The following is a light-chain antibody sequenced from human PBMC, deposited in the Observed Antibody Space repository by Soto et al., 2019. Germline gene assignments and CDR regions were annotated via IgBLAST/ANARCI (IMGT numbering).Light chain of an antibody. CDR3: LQYNNWVPT. J-gene: IGKJ1*01. CDR2: GAS. V-gene: IGKV3-15*01. Sequence: EIVMTQSPATLSVSPGERATLSCRAGQSVRSNLAWYQQKPGQAPRLLIYGASTRATGIPARFSGSGSGTEFTFTISSLQSEDFAVYYCLQYNNWVPTFGQGTKVEIK. CDR1: QSVRSN.